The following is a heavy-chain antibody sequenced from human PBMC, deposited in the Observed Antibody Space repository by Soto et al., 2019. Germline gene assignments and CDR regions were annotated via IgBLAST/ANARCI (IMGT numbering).Heavy chain of an antibody. V-gene: IGHV3-23*01. CDR2: ISGSGGST. Sequence: GGSLRLSCAASGFTFSSYAMSWVRQAPGKGLEWVSAISGSGGSTYYADSVKGRFTISRDNSKNTLYLQMNSLRAEDTAVYYCASHIVVVVAAISGYFDYWGQGTLVTVSS. CDR1: GFTFSSYA. CDR3: ASHIVVVVAAISGYFDY. D-gene: IGHD2-15*01. J-gene: IGHJ4*02.